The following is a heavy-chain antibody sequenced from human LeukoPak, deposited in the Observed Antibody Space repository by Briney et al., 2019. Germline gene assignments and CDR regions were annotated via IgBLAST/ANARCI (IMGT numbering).Heavy chain of an antibody. CDR3: AREKIDSNTFMYSMDV. CDR1: GFTFSSYG. V-gene: IGHV3-30*02. J-gene: IGHJ6*02. Sequence: GGSLRLSCAASGFTFSSYGMHWVRQAPGKGLEWVAFIRYDGSNKYYADSVKGRFTISRDNSKNTLYLQMNSLRAEDTAVYYCAREKIDSNTFMYSMDVWGQGTTVTVSS. D-gene: IGHD1-26*01. CDR2: IRYDGSNK.